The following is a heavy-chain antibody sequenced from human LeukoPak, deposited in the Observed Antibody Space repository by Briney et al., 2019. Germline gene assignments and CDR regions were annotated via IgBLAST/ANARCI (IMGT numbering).Heavy chain of an antibody. Sequence: PSETLSLTCTVSGGSISSSSCYWGWIRQPPRNGLEWIGIIYYSGNTYYNPSLKSRVTISIDTSKNQFSLRLRSVTAADTAVYYCARLQYCSGGSCYGGFDYWGQETLVTVSS. CDR1: GGSISSSSCY. V-gene: IGHV4-39*01. CDR3: ARLQYCSGGSCYGGFDY. CDR2: IYYSGNT. D-gene: IGHD2-15*01. J-gene: IGHJ4*02.